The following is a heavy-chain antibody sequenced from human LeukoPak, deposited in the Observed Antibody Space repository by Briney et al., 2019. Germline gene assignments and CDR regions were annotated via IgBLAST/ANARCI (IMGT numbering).Heavy chain of an antibody. CDR3: ARDDNWNDKPFDL. CDR1: GFTFSSYE. D-gene: IGHD1-20*01. Sequence: GGSLRLSCAASGFTFSSYEMNWVRQAPGKGLEWVSYISSSGSTIYYADSVKGRFTISRDNAKSSLYLQMNNLTAEDTAVYYCARDDNWNDKPFDLWGQGTLVTVSS. CDR2: ISSSGSTI. V-gene: IGHV3-48*03. J-gene: IGHJ4*02.